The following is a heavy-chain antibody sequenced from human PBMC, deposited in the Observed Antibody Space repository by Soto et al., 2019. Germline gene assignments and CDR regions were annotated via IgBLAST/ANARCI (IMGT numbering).Heavy chain of an antibody. CDR2: MNPNNGNT. D-gene: IGHD1-1*01. J-gene: IGHJ5*02. CDR3: ARGTDWNDAEINWFDP. Sequence: QVQLVQSGAEVKKPGASVKVSCKASGYTFSSYDINWVRQATGQGLEWMGWMNPNNGNTGYAQKFQGRVTMTRETSISTAYMELSSLRSEDTAVYYCARGTDWNDAEINWFDPWGQGTLVTVSS. V-gene: IGHV1-8*01. CDR1: GYTFSSYD.